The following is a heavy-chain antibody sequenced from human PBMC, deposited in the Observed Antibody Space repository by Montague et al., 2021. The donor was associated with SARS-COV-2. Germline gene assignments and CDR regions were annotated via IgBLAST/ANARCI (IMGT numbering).Heavy chain of an antibody. V-gene: IGHV4-59*11. D-gene: IGHD3-10*01. CDR3: ATYGSRTKDDAFDI. CDR2: FYSGNT. Sequence: SETLSLTCTVSGGSISNHYWSWIRQPPGKGLEWIAFYSGNTNYNPSLKSRVTISVDTSKNQFSLKLSSVTAADTAVYYCATYGSRTKDDAFDIWGQGTMVTVSS. CDR1: GGSISNHY. J-gene: IGHJ3*02.